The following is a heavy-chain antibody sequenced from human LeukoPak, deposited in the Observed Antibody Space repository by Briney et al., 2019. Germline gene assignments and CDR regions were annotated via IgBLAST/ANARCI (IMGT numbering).Heavy chain of an antibody. J-gene: IGHJ3*02. CDR2: IDGDGSGA. CDR1: GIILSRHW. D-gene: IGHD4-23*01. CDR3: VTLTTVVDHFAFDI. Sequence: GGSLRLSCAASGIILSRHWMHWVRQAPGKGLVWVSRIDGDGSGASYADSVKGRFTISRDNAKNMLYLQMNSLRAEDTADYYCVTLTTVVDHFAFDIWGQGTTVIVSS. V-gene: IGHV3-74*01.